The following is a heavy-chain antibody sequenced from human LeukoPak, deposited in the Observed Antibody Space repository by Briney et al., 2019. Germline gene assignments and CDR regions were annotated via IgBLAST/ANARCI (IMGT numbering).Heavy chain of an antibody. D-gene: IGHD3-22*01. CDR3: ARGTYDSSTYSPCDY. CDR2: INAGNGDT. CDR1: GGTFSSYA. J-gene: IGHJ4*02. V-gene: IGHV1-3*01. Sequence: ASVKVSCKASGGTFSSYAISWVRQAPGQRLEWMAWINAGNGDTKFSQKFQGRVIVTRDTSASTAYMELSSLRSEDTAVYYCARGTYDSSTYSPCDYWGQGTLVTVSS.